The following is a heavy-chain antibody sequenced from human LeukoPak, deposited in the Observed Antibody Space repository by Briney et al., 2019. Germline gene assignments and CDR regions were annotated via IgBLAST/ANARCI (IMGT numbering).Heavy chain of an antibody. D-gene: IGHD1-1*01. J-gene: IGHJ4*02. CDR2: ISSSGSTI. Sequence: GGSLRLSCAASGFTFSSYSMNWVRQAPGKGLEWVSYISSSGSTIYYADSVKGRFTISRDNAKNSLYLQMNSLRAEDTAVYYCARGSNWNPIDYWGQGTLVTVSS. CDR1: GFTFSSYS. CDR3: ARGSNWNPIDY. V-gene: IGHV3-48*04.